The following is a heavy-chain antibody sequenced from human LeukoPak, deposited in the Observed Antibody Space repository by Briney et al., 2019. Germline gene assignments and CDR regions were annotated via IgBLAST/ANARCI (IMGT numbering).Heavy chain of an antibody. CDR2: VNPNSGGT. D-gene: IGHD3-22*01. Sequence: ASVKVSCKAPAYTFTGTYMHWMGQAPGQGLEWMGWVNPNSGGTNYAQKFQGRVAMTRDTSISTAYMELSSLRSDDTAVYYCARDNSDDSSGYYPSYWGQGTLVTVSS. CDR3: ARDNSDDSSGYYPSY. CDR1: AYTFTGTY. J-gene: IGHJ4*02. V-gene: IGHV1-2*02.